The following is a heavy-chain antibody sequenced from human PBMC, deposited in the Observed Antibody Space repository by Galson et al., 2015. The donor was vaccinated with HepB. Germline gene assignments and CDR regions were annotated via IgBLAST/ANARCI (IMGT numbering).Heavy chain of an antibody. D-gene: IGHD3-3*02. J-gene: IGHJ4*02. CDR1: GFTFSNYG. CDR2: ASKTVPTT. Sequence: SLRLSCAASGFTFSNYGMSWVRQAPGKGLEWVSTASKTVPTTYYADSVRGRFTISRDNSRNIVYLQMNSLRDEDTAVYYCAKRDTISQCFFDYWGQGILVTVSS. CDR3: AKRDTISQCFFDY. V-gene: IGHV3-23*01.